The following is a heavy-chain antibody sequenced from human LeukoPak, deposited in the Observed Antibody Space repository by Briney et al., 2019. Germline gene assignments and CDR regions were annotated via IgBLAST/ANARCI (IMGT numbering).Heavy chain of an antibody. V-gene: IGHV3-48*03. CDR2: ISSSGSTI. CDR3: EELGITMIGGV. CDR1: GFTFSSYE. Sequence: GGSLRLSRAASGFTFSSYEMNWVRQAPGKGLEWVSYISSSGSTIYYADSVKGRFTISRDNAKNSLYLQMNSLRAEDTAVYYCEELGITMIGGVWGKGTTVTIPS. J-gene: IGHJ6*04. D-gene: IGHD3-10*02.